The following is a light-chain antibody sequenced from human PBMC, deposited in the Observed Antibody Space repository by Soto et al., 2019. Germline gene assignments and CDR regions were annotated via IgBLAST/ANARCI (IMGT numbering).Light chain of an antibody. CDR3: QRYGTSPPDT. V-gene: IGKV4-1*01. CDR2: GAS. Sequence: IVMTQSPDSLAVSLRERATVKCNSRQSLLYSASNKNYLAWYQQKPAQAPRLLFHGASSRAAGIPDRFSGSGSGTDFTLTISRLEPEDVAVYYGQRYGTSPPDTFGQGTRLETK. J-gene: IGKJ5*01. CDR1: QSLLYSASNKNY.